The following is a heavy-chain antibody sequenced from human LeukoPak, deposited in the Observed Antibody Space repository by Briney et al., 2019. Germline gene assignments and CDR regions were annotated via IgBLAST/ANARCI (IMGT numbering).Heavy chain of an antibody. CDR3: TTYRSGHY. V-gene: IGHV3-73*01. CDR2: ITTKASNYAT. J-gene: IGHJ4*02. D-gene: IGHD6-19*01. Sequence: GGSLRLSCEASGFTFGGSDIHWVRQASGKGLEWVGRITTKASNYATAYGASVKGRFTISRDDSENTAYLQMNSLKTEGTAVYYCTTYRSGHYWGQGTLVTVSS. CDR1: GFTFGGSD.